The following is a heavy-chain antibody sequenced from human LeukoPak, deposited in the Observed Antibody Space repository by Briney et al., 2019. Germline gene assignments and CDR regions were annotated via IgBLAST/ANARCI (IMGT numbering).Heavy chain of an antibody. V-gene: IGHV3-7*01. Sequence: GGSLRLSCAASGFTFSNYWMSWVRQAPGKGLEWVANIKQDGSETYYVDSVRGRFTISRDNAKNSLYLQMNSLGVEDTAVYYCARGQSRGGDPTFYYFDYWGQGSLVTVSS. D-gene: IGHD2-21*02. CDR1: GFTFSNYW. CDR3: ARGQSRGGDPTFYYFDY. J-gene: IGHJ4*02. CDR2: IKQDGSET.